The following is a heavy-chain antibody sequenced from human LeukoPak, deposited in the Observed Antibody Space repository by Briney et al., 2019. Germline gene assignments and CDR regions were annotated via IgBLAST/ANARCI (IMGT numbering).Heavy chain of an antibody. V-gene: IGHV4-34*01. CDR1: GGSFSGYY. J-gene: IGHJ6*03. CDR3: ARGDYSNSAGNYYYYMGV. D-gene: IGHD4-11*01. CDR2: INHSGST. Sequence: SETLSLTCAVYGGSFSGYYWSWIRQPPGKGLEWIGEINHSGSTNYNPSLKSRVTISVDTSKNQFSLKLSSVTAADTAVYYCARGDYSNSAGNYYYYMGVWGKGTTVTVSS.